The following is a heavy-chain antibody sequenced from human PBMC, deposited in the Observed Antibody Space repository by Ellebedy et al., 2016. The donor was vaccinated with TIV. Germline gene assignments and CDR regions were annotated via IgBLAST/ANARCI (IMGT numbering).Heavy chain of an antibody. CDR1: GFTFSSYW. CDR2: INQDGGEK. J-gene: IGHJ4*02. V-gene: IGHV3-7*03. CDR3: ARRYFDY. Sequence: GESLKISXAGSGFTFSSYWMSWVRQAPGKGLEWVANINQDGGEKYSVDSVKGRFTISRDNAKNSLYLQMNSLRAEDTAVYYCARRYFDYWGQGTLVTVSS.